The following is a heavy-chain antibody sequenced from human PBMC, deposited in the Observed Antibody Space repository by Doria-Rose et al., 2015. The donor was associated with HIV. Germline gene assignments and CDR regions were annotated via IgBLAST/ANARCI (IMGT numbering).Heavy chain of an antibody. Sequence: QITLKESGPVLVKPTETLTLTCTVSGVSLSSPGMGVSWIRQPPGKALAWLANIFSDDERSYKTSLKSRLTISRRSSKSQVIITMTDMDPVDTATYYCARIKSSRWYHKYYFDFWGQGTLVIVSA. CDR2: IFSDDER. V-gene: IGHV2-26*01. J-gene: IGHJ4*02. CDR3: ARIKSSRWYHKYYFDF. D-gene: IGHD6-13*01. CDR1: GVSLSSPGMG.